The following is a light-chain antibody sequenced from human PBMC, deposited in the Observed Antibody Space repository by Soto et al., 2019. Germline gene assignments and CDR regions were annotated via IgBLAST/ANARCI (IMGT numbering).Light chain of an antibody. V-gene: IGKV3-20*01. CDR1: QSVSSSY. CDR2: GAS. J-gene: IGKJ1*01. CDR3: QQYGSSSWT. Sequence: EIVLPQSPGTLSLSPGERATLSCRASQSVSSSYLAWYQQRPGQAPRLLIYGASSRATGIPDRFSGSGSGTEFTLTISRLEPEDFAVYYCQQYGSSSWTFGQGTKVDIK.